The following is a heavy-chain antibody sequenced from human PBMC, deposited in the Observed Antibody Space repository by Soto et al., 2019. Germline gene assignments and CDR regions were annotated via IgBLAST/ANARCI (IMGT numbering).Heavy chain of an antibody. CDR3: ARAEPATLLYYYYYMDV. CDR2: IGTAGDT. J-gene: IGHJ6*03. CDR1: GYTLRISD. Sequence: GWSLGLACASCGYTLRISDMPGACQATGKGLEWVSAIGTAGDTYYPGSVKGRFTISRENVKNSLYLQMNSLRAGDTAVYYCARAEPATLLYYYYYMDVWGKGTTVTVSS. V-gene: IGHV3-13*01.